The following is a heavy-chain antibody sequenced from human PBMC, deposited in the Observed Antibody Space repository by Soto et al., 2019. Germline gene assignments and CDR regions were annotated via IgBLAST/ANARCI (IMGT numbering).Heavy chain of an antibody. CDR3: AKDGEYGDYRAEWDYYYGMDV. CDR2: ISYDGSNK. V-gene: IGHV3-30*18. J-gene: IGHJ6*02. D-gene: IGHD4-17*01. Sequence: GGSLRLSCAASGFTFSSYGMHWVRQAPGKGLEWVAVISYDGSNKYYADSVKGRFPISRDNSKNTLYLQMNSLRAEDTAVYYCAKDGEYGDYRAEWDYYYGMDVWGQGTTVTVSS. CDR1: GFTFSSYG.